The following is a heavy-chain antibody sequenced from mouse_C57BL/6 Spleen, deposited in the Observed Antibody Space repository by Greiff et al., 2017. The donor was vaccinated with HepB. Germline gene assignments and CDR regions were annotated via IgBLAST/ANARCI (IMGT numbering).Heavy chain of an antibody. V-gene: IGHV3-6*01. J-gene: IGHJ4*01. CDR3: AREMYYGSREAMDY. D-gene: IGHD1-1*01. CDR2: ISYDGSN. CDR1: GYSITSGYY. Sequence: DVQLQESGPGLVKPSQSLSLTCSVTGYSITSGYYWNWIRQFPGNKLEWMGYISYDGSNNYNLSLKTRIPITRDTSKNQFFLKLNSVTTEDTATYYCAREMYYGSREAMDYWGQGTSVTVSS.